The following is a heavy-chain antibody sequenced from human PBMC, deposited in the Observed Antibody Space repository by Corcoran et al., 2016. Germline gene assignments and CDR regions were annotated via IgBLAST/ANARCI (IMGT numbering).Heavy chain of an antibody. J-gene: IGHJ3*02. V-gene: IGHV1-46*01. CDR3: ARERWRPAFDI. CDR1: GYTFTSYY. D-gene: IGHD2-15*01. Sequence: QVQLVQSGAEVKKPGASVKVSCKASGYTFTSYYMHWVRQAPGQGLEWMGIINPSGGSTSYTQKFQGRVTMTRDTSTSTVYMELSSLRSEDTAVYYCARERWRPAFDIWGQGTMVTVSS. CDR2: INPSGGST.